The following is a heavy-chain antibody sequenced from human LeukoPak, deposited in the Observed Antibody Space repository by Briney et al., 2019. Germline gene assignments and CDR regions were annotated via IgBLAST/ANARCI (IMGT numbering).Heavy chain of an antibody. Sequence: GGSLRLSCAASGFTFSSYSMNWVRQAPGKGLEWVSSISSSSSYIYYADSVKGRFTISRDNAKNSLYLQMNSLRAEDTAVYYCEGDILSGYYSSAAFDIWGQGTMVTVSS. CDR3: EGDILSGYYSSAAFDI. V-gene: IGHV3-21*01. D-gene: IGHD3-9*01. CDR1: GFTFSSYS. CDR2: ISSSSSYI. J-gene: IGHJ3*02.